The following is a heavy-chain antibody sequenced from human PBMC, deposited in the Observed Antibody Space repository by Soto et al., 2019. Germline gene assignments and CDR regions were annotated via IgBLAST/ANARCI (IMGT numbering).Heavy chain of an antibody. CDR1: GFTFSAFG. Sequence: QVQLVESGGGVVQPGRSLRLSCAASGFTFSAFGMHWVRQAPGKGLEWVAVISNDGNHEPYAESVRGRFSISRDNSKNSFYLQMNRLSSEDTAVYFCAKTITTFGGSSTGRGALLDYWGQGILVTVSS. CDR3: AKTITTFGGSSTGRGALLDY. V-gene: IGHV3-30*18. D-gene: IGHD3-9*01. J-gene: IGHJ4*02. CDR2: ISNDGNHE.